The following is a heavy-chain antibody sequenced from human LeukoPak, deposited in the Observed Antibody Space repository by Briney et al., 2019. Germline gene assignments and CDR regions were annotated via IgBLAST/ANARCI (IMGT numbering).Heavy chain of an antibody. Sequence: TSETLSLTCAVSGYSISSNNWWAWVRQPPGKGLEWIGYIYYNGNTYYNPYNPSLTSRVTMSVDTSKNQFSLKLDSVAEIDTAMYYCARIQAVAANRGASDVWGQGTMVTVSS. CDR2: IYYNGNT. CDR3: ARIQAVAANRGASDV. D-gene: IGHD6-19*01. J-gene: IGHJ3*01. V-gene: IGHV4-28*01. CDR1: GYSISSNNW.